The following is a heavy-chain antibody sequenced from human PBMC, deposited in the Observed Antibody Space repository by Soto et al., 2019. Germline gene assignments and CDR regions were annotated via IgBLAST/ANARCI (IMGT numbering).Heavy chain of an antibody. CDR2: LSGSGVTT. CDR1: GFTFSNYA. V-gene: IGHV3-23*01. Sequence: PGGSLRLSCAASGFTFSNYALAWVRQAPGKGLEWVSSLSGSGVTTYYADSVKGRFTISRDNSNNTLNLQMSSLRAEDTAVYYCAKVDAYGWYFDYWGQGSLVTVSS. D-gene: IGHD3-16*01. J-gene: IGHJ4*02. CDR3: AKVDAYGWYFDY.